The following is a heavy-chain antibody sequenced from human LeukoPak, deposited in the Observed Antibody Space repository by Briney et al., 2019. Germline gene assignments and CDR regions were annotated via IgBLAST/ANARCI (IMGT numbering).Heavy chain of an antibody. Sequence: SETLSLTCTVSGASIRSHYWSWIRQPPGKGLEWIGYMYYSGNSNYNPALKSRVTISVDTSKNQFSLKLSSVTAADTAVYYCARAGGDMVRVPFDYWGQGTLVTVSS. CDR2: MYYSGNS. V-gene: IGHV4-59*08. J-gene: IGHJ4*02. CDR3: ARAGGDMVRVPFDY. CDR1: GASIRSHY. D-gene: IGHD3-10*01.